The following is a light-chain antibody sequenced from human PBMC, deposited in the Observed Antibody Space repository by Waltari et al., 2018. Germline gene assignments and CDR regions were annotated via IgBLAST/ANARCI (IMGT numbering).Light chain of an antibody. CDR1: SSNIGSNY. CDR3: AAWDDSLSALV. J-gene: IGLJ3*02. V-gene: IGLV1-47*01. CDR2: RDD. Sequence: SVLTQAPSTSGTPGKRITISCSGGSSNIGSNYVSWYQHLPGAAPKLLIGRDDHRPSGVPDRISGSKSGTSASLAISGLRSEDEADYYCAAWDDSLSALVFGGGTKLTVL.